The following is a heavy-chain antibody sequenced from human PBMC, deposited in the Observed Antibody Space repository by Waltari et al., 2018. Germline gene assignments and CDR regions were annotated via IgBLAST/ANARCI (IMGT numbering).Heavy chain of an antibody. D-gene: IGHD4-4*01. CDR1: GFNGNDNT. CDR3: VREVGYTNSAT. J-gene: IGHJ4*02. V-gene: IGHV3-23*01. CDR2: LSNGNVIA. Sequence: FESGGASLQPGGSLRRSCAASGFNGNDNTMSWERQPPGKCLEVVSSLSNGNVIAYQSASVKGRFTTARDIAGNSIYLQMSGLRSEDTAIYYCVREVGYTNSATWGQGTLVNVSP.